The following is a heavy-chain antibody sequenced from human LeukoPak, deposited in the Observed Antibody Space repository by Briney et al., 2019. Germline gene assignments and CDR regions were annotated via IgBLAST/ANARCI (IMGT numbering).Heavy chain of an antibody. J-gene: IGHJ4*02. D-gene: IGHD6-13*01. Sequence: ASVKVSCKSSGFTFTDEYIHWVRQAPGQGLEWMGWINPYSGAINYAQKFQGRVTLTRDTSISTAYMELSRLTSGDTAVYYCARDYGYSSSLDYWGQGTLVTVSS. CDR1: GFTFTDEY. CDR2: INPYSGAI. V-gene: IGHV1-2*02. CDR3: ARDYGYSSSLDY.